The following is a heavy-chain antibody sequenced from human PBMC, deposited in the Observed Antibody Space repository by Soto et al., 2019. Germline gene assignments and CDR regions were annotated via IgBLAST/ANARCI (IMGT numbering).Heavy chain of an antibody. CDR1: GFTFSSYA. D-gene: IGHD2-15*01. V-gene: IGHV3-64D*06. CDR3: ARVVPDIVVVVADMGHAFDI. J-gene: IGHJ3*02. Sequence: GGSLRLSCSASGFTFSSYAMHWVRQAPGKGLEYVSAISSNGGSTYYADSVKGRFTISRDNSKNTLYLQMSSLRSEDTAVYYCARVVPDIVVVVADMGHAFDIWGQGTMVTVSS. CDR2: ISSNGGST.